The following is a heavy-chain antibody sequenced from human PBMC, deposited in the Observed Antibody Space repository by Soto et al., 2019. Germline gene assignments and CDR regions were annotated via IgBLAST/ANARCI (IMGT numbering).Heavy chain of an antibody. CDR3: ARDNFHTTVTTPGYYYGMDV. D-gene: IGHD4-17*01. J-gene: IGHJ6*02. CDR2: ISHSGST. Sequence: SETLSLTCTVSGGSVTNSQYFWVWLRQPPGKGLEWIGTISHSGSTRYNPSLNSPVTISVDTSKNQFSLRLSSVTAADTAVYYCARDNFHTTVTTPGYYYGMDVWGQGTTVTVSS. V-gene: IGHV4-39*07. CDR1: GGSVTNSQYF.